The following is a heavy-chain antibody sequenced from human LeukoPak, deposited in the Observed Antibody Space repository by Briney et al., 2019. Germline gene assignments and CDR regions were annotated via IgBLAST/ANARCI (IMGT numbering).Heavy chain of an antibody. D-gene: IGHD2-2*01. Sequence: GASVKVSCKASEYTFTDYYLHWVRQAPGQGFEWRGWINPVSGGTNYVQKFQGRVTMTRDTSISTAYMELSRLRSDDTAVYYCARANFLSCSSTSCLFDYWGQGTLVTVSS. V-gene: IGHV1-2*02. CDR1: EYTFTDYY. CDR3: ARANFLSCSSTSCLFDY. CDR2: INPVSGGT. J-gene: IGHJ4*02.